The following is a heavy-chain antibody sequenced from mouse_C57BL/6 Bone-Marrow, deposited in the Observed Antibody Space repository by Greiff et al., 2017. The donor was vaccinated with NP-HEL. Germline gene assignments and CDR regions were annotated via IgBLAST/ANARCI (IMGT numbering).Heavy chain of an antibody. CDR1: GYTFTSYW. Sequence: QVQLQQSGAELAKPGASVKLSCKASGYTFTSYWMHWVKQRPGQGLEWIGYINPSSGYTKYNQKFKDKATLTADKSSSTAYMQLSSLTYEDSAVYYCARGESPYYYGSSYRFDYWGQGTTLTVSS. CDR3: ARGESPYYYGSSYRFDY. CDR2: INPSSGYT. V-gene: IGHV1-7*01. D-gene: IGHD1-1*01. J-gene: IGHJ2*01.